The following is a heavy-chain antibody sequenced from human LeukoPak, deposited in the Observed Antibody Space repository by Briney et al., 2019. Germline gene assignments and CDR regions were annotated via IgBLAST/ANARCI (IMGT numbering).Heavy chain of an antibody. Sequence: GGTLRLSCAASGFTFSSYGVSWVRQAPGKGLEWVSGISGSGHRTYYADSVKGRFTISRDNSKSTLYLQMNSLRAEDTAVYYCAKGYGWEASYYYYYMDVWGKGTTVTISS. D-gene: IGHD1-26*01. J-gene: IGHJ6*03. CDR3: AKGYGWEASYYYYYMDV. CDR1: GFTFSSYG. CDR2: ISGSGHRT. V-gene: IGHV3-23*01.